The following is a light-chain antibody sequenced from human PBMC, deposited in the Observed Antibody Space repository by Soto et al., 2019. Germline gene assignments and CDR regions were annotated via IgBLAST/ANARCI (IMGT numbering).Light chain of an antibody. Sequence: IVLTDXPXXXXLXXXGISTLXCRPSQSVSIKLAWYQQKPGQAPRLLIYDTSTRATGIPARFSGSGSGTEFTLTISSLQSEDFAVYYCQQYNNWPPITFGQGTRLEIK. CDR2: DTS. CDR3: QQYNNWPPIT. CDR1: QSVSIK. V-gene: IGKV3-15*01. J-gene: IGKJ5*01.